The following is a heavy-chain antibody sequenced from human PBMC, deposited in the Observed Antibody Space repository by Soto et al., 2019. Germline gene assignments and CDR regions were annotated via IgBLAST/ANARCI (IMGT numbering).Heavy chain of an antibody. CDR2: IYYSGST. D-gene: IGHD6-6*01. CDR3: ARDYSSSSNYYYYYGMDV. Sequence: QVQLQESGPGLVKPSETLSLTCTVSGGSVSSGSYFWSWIRQPPGKGLEWIGYIYYSGSTNYNPSLKSRVTISVDTSKNQFSLKLSSVTAADTAVHYCARDYSSSSNYYYYYGMDVWGQGTTVTVSS. V-gene: IGHV4-61*01. J-gene: IGHJ6*02. CDR1: GGSVSSGSYF.